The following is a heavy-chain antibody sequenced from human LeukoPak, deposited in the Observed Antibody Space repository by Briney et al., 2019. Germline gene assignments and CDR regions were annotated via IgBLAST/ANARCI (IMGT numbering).Heavy chain of an antibody. Sequence: GGSLRLSCAASEFIFSDYAMGWVRQAPGKGLEWVSTIDKTTYPTFYADSVKGRFTTSRDNSKNTLYLQMNSLRVEDMAIYYCARPYYDYASTPGEFDYWGQGTLVTVSS. J-gene: IGHJ4*02. CDR2: IDKTTYPT. V-gene: IGHV3-23*05. CDR1: EFIFSDYA. CDR3: ARPYYDYASTPGEFDY. D-gene: IGHD3-16*01.